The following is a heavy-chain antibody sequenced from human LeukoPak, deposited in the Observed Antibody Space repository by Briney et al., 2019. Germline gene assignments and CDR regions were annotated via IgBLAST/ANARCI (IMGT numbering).Heavy chain of an antibody. CDR2: IYTSGST. CDR3: ARSGAMYSSSWYVVMRRDWFDP. V-gene: IGHV4-61*02. Sequence: SETLSLTCTVSGGSISSGSYYWSWIRQPAGKGLEWIGRIYTSGSTNYNPSLKSRVTISVDTSKNQFSLKLSSVTAADTAVYYCARSGAMYSSSWYVVMRRDWFDPWGQGTLVTVSS. J-gene: IGHJ5*02. D-gene: IGHD6-13*01. CDR1: GGSISSGSYY.